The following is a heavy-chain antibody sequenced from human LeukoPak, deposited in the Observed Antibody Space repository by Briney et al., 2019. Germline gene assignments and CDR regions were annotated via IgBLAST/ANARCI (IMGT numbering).Heavy chain of an antibody. CDR2: IYSGGST. D-gene: IGHD6-25*01. Sequence: GGSLRLSCEASGFTVSSNYMSWVRQAPGKGLEWVSVIYSGGSTYYADSVKGRFTISRDNAKNSLYLQMNSLRADDTAVYYCARFAAGGSYYYYMDVWGKGTTVTVSS. CDR3: ARFAAGGSYYYYMDV. J-gene: IGHJ6*03. CDR1: GFTVSSNY. V-gene: IGHV3-53*01.